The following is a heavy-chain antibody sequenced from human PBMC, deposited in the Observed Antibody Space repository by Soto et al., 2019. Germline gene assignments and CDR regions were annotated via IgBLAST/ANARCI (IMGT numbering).Heavy chain of an antibody. Sequence: SETLSLTCTVSGGSISSYYWSWIRQPPGKGLEWIGYIYYSGSTNYNPSLKSRVTISVDTSKNQFSLKLSSVTAADTAVYYCARHSQPGITMVRGVPRGFDPWGQGTLVTVSS. D-gene: IGHD3-10*01. J-gene: IGHJ5*02. CDR2: IYYSGST. V-gene: IGHV4-59*01. CDR3: ARHSQPGITMVRGVPRGFDP. CDR1: GGSISSYY.